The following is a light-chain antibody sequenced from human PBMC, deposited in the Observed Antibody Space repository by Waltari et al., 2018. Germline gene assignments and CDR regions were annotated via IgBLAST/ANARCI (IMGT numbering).Light chain of an antibody. J-gene: IGKJ1*01. CDR1: QSISSW. V-gene: IGKV1-5*03. CDR2: KAS. Sequence: DIQMTQSPSTLSASVGDRVTITCRASQSISSWLAWYQQKPGKAPKLLIYKASSLESGVPSRFSGSGSGTEFTLTISSLQPDDFATYYCQQHGATFGQGTKVEIK. CDR3: QQHGAT.